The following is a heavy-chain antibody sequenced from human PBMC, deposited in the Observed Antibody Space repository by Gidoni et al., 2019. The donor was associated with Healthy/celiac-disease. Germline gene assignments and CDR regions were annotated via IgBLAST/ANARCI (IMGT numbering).Heavy chain of an antibody. V-gene: IGHV3-23*01. D-gene: IGHD3-22*01. CDR2: ISGSGGST. J-gene: IGHJ4*02. CDR3: AKDSIPGSGYSGVGDY. CDR1: GFPFSSYA. Sequence: EVQLLESGGGLVQPGGSLRLSCAASGFPFSSYAMSWVRQAPGKGLEWVSAISGSGGSTYYADYVKGRFTISRDNSKNTLYLKMNSLRAEDTAVYYCAKDSIPGSGYSGVGDYWGQGTLVTVSS.